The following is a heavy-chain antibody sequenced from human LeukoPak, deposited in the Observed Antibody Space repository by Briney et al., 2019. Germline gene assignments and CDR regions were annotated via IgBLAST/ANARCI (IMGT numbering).Heavy chain of an antibody. Sequence: GESLKISCKGSGYSFTSYWIGWVRQMPGKGLEWMGIIYPGDSDTRYSPSFQGQVTISADKSISTAYLQWSSLKASDTAMYYCGTTVTTSFYYYYGMDVWGRGTTVTVSS. CDR3: GTTVTTSFYYYYGMDV. CDR2: IYPGDSDT. V-gene: IGHV5-51*01. D-gene: IGHD4-17*01. CDR1: GYSFTSYW. J-gene: IGHJ6*02.